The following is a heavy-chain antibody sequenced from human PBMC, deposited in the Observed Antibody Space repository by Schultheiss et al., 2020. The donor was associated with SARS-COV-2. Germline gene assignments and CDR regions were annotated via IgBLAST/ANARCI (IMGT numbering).Heavy chain of an antibody. CDR2: IRSKANSYAT. CDR3: AKVQGYFGPD. J-gene: IGHJ4*02. D-gene: IGHD3-10*01. CDR1: GFTFDDYA. V-gene: IGHV3-73*01. Sequence: GESLKISCAASGFTFDDYAMHWVRQAPGKGLEWVGRIRSKANSYATAYAASVKGRFTISRDNFKDTLNLQMSSLRVEDTAVYYCAKVQGYFGPDWGQGTLVTVSS.